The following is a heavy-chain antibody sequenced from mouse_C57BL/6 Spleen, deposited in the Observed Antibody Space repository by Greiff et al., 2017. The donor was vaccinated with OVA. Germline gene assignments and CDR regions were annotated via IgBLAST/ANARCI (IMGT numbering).Heavy chain of an antibody. V-gene: IGHV5-15*01. CDR1: GFTFSDYG. J-gene: IGHJ1*03. CDR3: ARPITTVVATDWYFDV. Sequence: DVKLVESGGGLVQPGGSLKLSCAASGFTFSDYGMAWVRQAPRKGPEWVAFISNLAYSIYYADTVTGRFTISRENAKNTLYLEMSSLRSEDTAMYYCARPITTVVATDWYFDVWGTGTTVTVSS. D-gene: IGHD1-1*01. CDR2: ISNLAYSI.